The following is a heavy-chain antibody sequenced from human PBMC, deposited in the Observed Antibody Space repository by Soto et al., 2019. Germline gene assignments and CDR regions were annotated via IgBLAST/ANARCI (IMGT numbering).Heavy chain of an antibody. J-gene: IGHJ4*02. CDR2: IYYSGST. D-gene: IGHD2-21*02. CDR1: GGSISSYY. V-gene: IGHV4-59*01. Sequence: QVQLQESGPGLVKPSETLSLTCTVSGGSISSYYWSWIRQPPGKGLEWIGYIYYSGSTNYNPSLKSRVTISVHTSKNQFSLKLSSVTAADTAVYYCARGGYGGNSEDYFDYWGQGTLVTVSS. CDR3: ARGGYGGNSEDYFDY.